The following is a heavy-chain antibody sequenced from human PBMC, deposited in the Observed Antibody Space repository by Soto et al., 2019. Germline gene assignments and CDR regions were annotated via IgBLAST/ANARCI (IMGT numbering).Heavy chain of an antibody. CDR1: GGSMISYY. CDR3: ARVRGTAGKRYFDY. CDR2: TYYSGST. J-gene: IGHJ4*02. V-gene: IGHV4-59*01. Sequence: SETLSLSCTVSGGSMISYYWNWMRQPPGKGLQWIGYTYYSGSTTYNPSLKSRVTISVDSSRNQFSLKLDSVTPADTAVYYCARVRGTAGKRYFDYWGPGTLVTVSS. D-gene: IGHD6-13*01.